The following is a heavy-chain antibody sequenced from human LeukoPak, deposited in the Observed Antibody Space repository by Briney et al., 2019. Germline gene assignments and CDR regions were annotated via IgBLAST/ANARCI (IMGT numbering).Heavy chain of an antibody. CDR1: GFTFSSYW. Sequence: GGSLRLSCAASGFTFSSYWMSWVRQAPGKGLEWVANIKQDGSAKNYVDFVKGRFTISRDNAKNSLYLQMNSLRVEDTAVYYCAKYLGVGAAGPYSYYDYWGQGTLVTVST. J-gene: IGHJ4*02. D-gene: IGHD6-13*01. V-gene: IGHV3-7*01. CDR2: IKQDGSAK. CDR3: AKYLGVGAAGPYSYYDY.